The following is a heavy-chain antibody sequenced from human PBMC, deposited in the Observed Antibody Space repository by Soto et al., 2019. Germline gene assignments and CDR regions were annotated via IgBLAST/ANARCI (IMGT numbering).Heavy chain of an antibody. J-gene: IGHJ4*02. CDR2: IKSKTDGGTT. Sequence: EVQLVESGGGLVKPGGSLRLSCAASGFTFSNAWLSWVRQAPGKGLEWVGRIKSKTDGGTTDYTAPVKGRFTISRDDSNNTLYLQMNSLKTEDTAVYYCTTGSTSTKNYWGQGTLVTVSS. V-gene: IGHV3-15*01. D-gene: IGHD6-6*01. CDR1: GFTFSNAW. CDR3: TTGSTSTKNY.